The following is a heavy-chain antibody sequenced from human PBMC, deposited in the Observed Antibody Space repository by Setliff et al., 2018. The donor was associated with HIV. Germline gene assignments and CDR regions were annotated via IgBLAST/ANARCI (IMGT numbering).Heavy chain of an antibody. CDR3: TRDYRTSNWFDP. D-gene: IGHD3-16*02. J-gene: IGHJ5*02. CDR2: IDGNGDIR. Sequence: GGSLRLSWAASGFTFDDYGMNWVRQVPGKGLEWVSGIDGNGDIRGYADSVRGRFTISRDTAKTSLYLEMSSLRVEDTALYYCTRDYRTSNWFDPWGHGTLVTVSS. V-gene: IGHV3-20*04. CDR1: GFTFDDYG.